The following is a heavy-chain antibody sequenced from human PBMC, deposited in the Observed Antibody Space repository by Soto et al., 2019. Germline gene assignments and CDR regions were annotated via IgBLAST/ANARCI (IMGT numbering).Heavy chain of an antibody. Sequence: QVQLVQSGAEVKKAGSSVKVSCKASGGTFNSYGLTWVRQAPGQGLEWMGRIVPIFGTANYAQKFQGRVKITADKSTNTADMELSNLRSEDTAVYYCASRVNGYSGFATDVWGQGTLVTVSS. J-gene: IGHJ4*02. CDR3: ASRVNGYSGFATDV. V-gene: IGHV1-69*06. CDR1: GGTFNSYG. D-gene: IGHD5-12*01. CDR2: IVPIFGTA.